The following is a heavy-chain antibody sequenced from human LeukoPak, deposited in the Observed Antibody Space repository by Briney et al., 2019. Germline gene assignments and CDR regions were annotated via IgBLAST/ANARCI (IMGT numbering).Heavy chain of an antibody. CDR2: IYYSGST. V-gene: IGHV4-59*08. Sequence: PSETLSLTCTVSGGSISSYYWSWIRQPLGKGLEWIGYIYYSGSTNYNPSLKSRVTISVDTSKNQFSLKLSSVTAADTAVYYCARQVGYGSGSYFGYWGQGTLVTVSS. D-gene: IGHD3-10*01. J-gene: IGHJ4*02. CDR1: GGSISSYY. CDR3: ARQVGYGSGSYFGY.